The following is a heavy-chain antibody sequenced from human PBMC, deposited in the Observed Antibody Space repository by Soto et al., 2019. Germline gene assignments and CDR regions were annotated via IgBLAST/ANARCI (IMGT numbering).Heavy chain of an antibody. Sequence: EMQLVESGGGLVQPGGSLRLSCAASGFTFRSYSMNWVRQPPGKGLEWVSYISISSRTIYYADSVKGRFTISRDDAKNSLYLQMNSLRDEDTSVYYCARDNGIAGSLDPWGQGTLVTVSS. CDR1: GFTFRSYS. CDR2: ISISSRTI. CDR3: ARDNGIAGSLDP. J-gene: IGHJ5*02. D-gene: IGHD6-13*01. V-gene: IGHV3-48*02.